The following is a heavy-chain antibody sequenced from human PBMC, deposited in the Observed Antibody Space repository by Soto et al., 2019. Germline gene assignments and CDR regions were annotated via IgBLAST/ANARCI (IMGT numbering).Heavy chain of an antibody. CDR3: ARDRDDYNYAFDI. J-gene: IGHJ3*02. D-gene: IGHD4-4*01. Sequence: PSETLSLTCTVSGGSISSSSYYWGWIRQPPGKGLEWIGSIYYSGSTYYHPSLKSRVTISVDTSKNQFSLKLSSVTAADTAVYYCARDRDDYNYAFDIWGQGTMVTVSS. CDR2: IYYSGST. V-gene: IGHV4-39*01. CDR1: GGSISSSSYY.